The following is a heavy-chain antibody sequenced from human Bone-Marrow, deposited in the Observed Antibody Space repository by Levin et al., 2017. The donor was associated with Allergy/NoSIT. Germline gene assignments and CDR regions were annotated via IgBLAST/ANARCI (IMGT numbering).Heavy chain of an antibody. V-gene: IGHV3-21*04. D-gene: IGHD6-13*01. Sequence: PGGSLRLSCAASGFTFSTYNMNWVRQAPGKGLEWVSSISSSSSYIYYADSVKGRFTISRDNAKNALYLEMNSLRPEDTALYYCVKDIYLGQWPQQYGMDVWGQGTTVTVS. J-gene: IGHJ6*02. CDR1: GFTFSTYN. CDR3: VKDIYLGQWPQQYGMDV. CDR2: ISSSSSYI.